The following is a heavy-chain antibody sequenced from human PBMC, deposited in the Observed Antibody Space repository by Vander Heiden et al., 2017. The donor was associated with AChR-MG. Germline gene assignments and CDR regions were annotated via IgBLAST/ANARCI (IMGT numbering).Heavy chain of an antibody. Sequence: QVQLQQWGAGLVKPSETPAHTCAVYAGSFSGCYWSWLRQPPGKGLEWIGQINHSGITNYNPSLKSRVTISVDTSKNQFSLKLRSVTAADTAVYCCARSREGGFDPWGQGTLVTVSS. V-gene: IGHV4-34*01. CDR3: ARSREGGFDP. CDR1: AGSFSGCY. J-gene: IGHJ5*02. CDR2: INHSGIT. D-gene: IGHD1-26*01.